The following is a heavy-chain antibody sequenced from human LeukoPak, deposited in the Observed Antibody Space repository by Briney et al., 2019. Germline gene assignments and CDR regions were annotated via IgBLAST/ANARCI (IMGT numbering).Heavy chain of an antibody. CDR3: ARDRAYYYGMDV. CDR2: IYYSGST. J-gene: IGHJ6*02. V-gene: IGHV4-61*08. Sequence: PSQTLSLTCAVSGVSISSGGYSWSWIRQPPGKGLEWIGYIYYSGSTNYNPSLKSRVTISVDTSKNQFSLKLSSVTAADTAVYYCARDRAYYYGMDVWGQGTTVTVSS. CDR1: GVSISSGGYS.